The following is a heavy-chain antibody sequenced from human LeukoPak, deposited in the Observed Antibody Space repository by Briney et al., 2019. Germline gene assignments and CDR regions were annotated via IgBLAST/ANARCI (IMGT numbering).Heavy chain of an antibody. Sequence: SVKVSCKASGGTFSSYAISWVRQAPGQGLEWMGGIIPIFGTANYAQKFQGRVTITADESTSTAYMELSSLRSEDTAVYYCARDCSGGSCRYYYGMDVWGQGATVTVSS. CDR3: ARDCSGGSCRYYYGMDV. CDR1: GGTFSSYA. D-gene: IGHD2-15*01. CDR2: IIPIFGTA. V-gene: IGHV1-69*13. J-gene: IGHJ6*02.